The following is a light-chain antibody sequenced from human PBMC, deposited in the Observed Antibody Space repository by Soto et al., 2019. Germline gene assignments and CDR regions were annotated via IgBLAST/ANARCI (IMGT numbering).Light chain of an antibody. CDR1: QRVSSY. J-gene: IGKJ5*01. V-gene: IGKV3-11*01. Sequence: EIVLTQSPATLSLSPGERATLSCRASQRVSSYLAWYQQKPGQAPRLLIYDASNRATGIPARFSGSGSGTDFTLTISSLEPEDFAVYYCQQRSNWPITFGQGTRREIK. CDR3: QQRSNWPIT. CDR2: DAS.